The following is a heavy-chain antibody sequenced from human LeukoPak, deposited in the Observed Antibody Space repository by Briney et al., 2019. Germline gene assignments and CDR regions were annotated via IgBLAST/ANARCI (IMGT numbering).Heavy chain of an antibody. CDR3: ARYYDFWMDV. CDR2: IYYSGST. D-gene: IGHD3-3*01. J-gene: IGHJ6*04. V-gene: IGHV4-31*03. Sequence: SETLSLTCTVSGGSISSGGYYWSWIRQHPGKGLEWIGYIYYSGSTYYNSSLKSRVTISVDTSKNQFSLKLSSVTAADTAVYYCARYYDFWMDVWGKGTTVTVSS. CDR1: GGSISSGGYY.